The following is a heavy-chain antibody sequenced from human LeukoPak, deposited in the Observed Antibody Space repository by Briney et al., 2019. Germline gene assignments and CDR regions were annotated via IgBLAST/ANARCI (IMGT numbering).Heavy chain of an antibody. D-gene: IGHD6-19*01. J-gene: IGHJ6*03. Sequence: SETLSLTCTVSGGSISSYYWSWIRQPPGKGLEWIGRIYTSGSTNYNPSLKSRVTISVDTSKNQFSLKLSSVTAADTAVYYCARDTNIAVAGINPYYYYYMDVWGKGTTVTVSS. CDR3: ARDTNIAVAGINPYYYYYMDV. V-gene: IGHV4-4*08. CDR1: GGSISSYY. CDR2: IYTSGST.